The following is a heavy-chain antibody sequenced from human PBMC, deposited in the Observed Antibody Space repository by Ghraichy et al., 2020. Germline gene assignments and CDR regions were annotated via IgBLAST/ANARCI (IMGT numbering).Heavy chain of an antibody. V-gene: IGHV3-73*01. CDR1: GSTFSGSI. J-gene: IGHJ4*02. D-gene: IGHD4-17*01. CDR3: GRAPTVIVDF. Sequence: GESLNISCAPSGSTFSGSIIHWVRQASGQGLEWVGRIRTKADSYATVYGASVKGRFSISRDDSKNTAYLQMNSLKPEDTAVYYCGRAPTVIVDFWGQGTLVTVSS. CDR2: IRTKADSYAT.